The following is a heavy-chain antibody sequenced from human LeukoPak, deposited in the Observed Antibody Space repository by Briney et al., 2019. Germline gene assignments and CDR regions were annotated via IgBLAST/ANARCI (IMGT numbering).Heavy chain of an antibody. V-gene: IGHV3-66*02. J-gene: IGHJ4*02. D-gene: IGHD3-22*01. Sequence: GGSLRLSCAASGFTVSSNYMSWVRQAPGKGLEWVSVIYSGGSTYYADSVKGRFTISRDNSKNTLYLQTNSLRAEDTAVYYCARDGDYYDSSGYGLFDYWGQGTLVTVSS. CDR1: GFTVSSNY. CDR3: ARDGDYYDSSGYGLFDY. CDR2: IYSGGST.